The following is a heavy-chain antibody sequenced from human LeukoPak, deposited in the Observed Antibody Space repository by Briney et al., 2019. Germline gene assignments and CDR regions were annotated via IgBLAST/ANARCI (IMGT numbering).Heavy chain of an antibody. D-gene: IGHD6-13*01. CDR1: GYSFTDNW. V-gene: IGHV5-51*01. J-gene: IGHJ4*02. Sequence: GESLKISCKGSGYSFTDNWIGWVRQMPGKGLEWMGIIYPADSETRYGPSFQGHVTISVDKSISTAYLQWSSLKASDTAMYYCARHEGSSWYGDYWGQGTLVTVSS. CDR2: IYPADSET. CDR3: ARHEGSSWYGDY.